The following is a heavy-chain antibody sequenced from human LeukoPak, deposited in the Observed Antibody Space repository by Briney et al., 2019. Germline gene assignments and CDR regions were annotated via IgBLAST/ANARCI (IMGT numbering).Heavy chain of an antibody. V-gene: IGHV3-74*01. CDR1: GFTFSSYW. Sequence: GGSLRLSCAASGFTFSSYWMNWVRQAPGKGLVWVSRIASDGSSTTYADSVKGQFSISRDNAKNTLYLQMNSLRVEDTAVYYCARGRPHGNDYWGQGTLVTVSS. CDR2: IASDGSST. D-gene: IGHD4-23*01. CDR3: ARGRPHGNDY. J-gene: IGHJ4*01.